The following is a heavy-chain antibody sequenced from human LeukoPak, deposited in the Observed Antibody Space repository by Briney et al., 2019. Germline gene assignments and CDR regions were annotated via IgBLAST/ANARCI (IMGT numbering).Heavy chain of an antibody. Sequence: ESLKISCKGSGYSFTSYWIGWVRQMPGKGLVWMGIIYPGDSDTRYSPSFQGQVTISADPSISTAYLQWSSLKASDTAMYYCARQAEYVVDGSGSYALFSPFDYWGQGTVVTVSS. CDR1: GYSFTSYW. D-gene: IGHD3-22*01. CDR3: ARQAEYVVDGSGSYALFSPFDY. CDR2: IYPGDSDT. V-gene: IGHV5-51*01. J-gene: IGHJ4*02.